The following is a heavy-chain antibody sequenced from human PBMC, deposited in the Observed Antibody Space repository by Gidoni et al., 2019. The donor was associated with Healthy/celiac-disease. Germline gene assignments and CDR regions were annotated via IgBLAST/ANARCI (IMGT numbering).Heavy chain of an antibody. CDR3: ATALGGATYRYFDL. J-gene: IGHJ2*01. Sequence: DVQLVQSGAEVKKPGATVEISCKVSGYTFTDYYMPWVKQATGKGLEWMGLVDPEDGETIYAEKFQGRVTRTADTSTDTAYMELSSLRSEDTAVYYCATALGGATYRYFDLWGRGTLVTVSS. D-gene: IGHD1-26*01. CDR1: GYTFTDYY. CDR2: VDPEDGET. V-gene: IGHV1-69-2*01.